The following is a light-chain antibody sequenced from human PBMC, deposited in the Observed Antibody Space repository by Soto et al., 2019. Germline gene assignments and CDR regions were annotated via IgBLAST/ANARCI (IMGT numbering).Light chain of an antibody. CDR1: SSNIGSNP. CDR2: DN. J-gene: IGLJ2*01. Sequence: QAVVTQPPSASGTPGLRVTFSCSGSSSNIGSNPVSWYQLLTGTAPKLLIYDNERPSGVPDRFSGSKSGTSASLAISGLQSEDEADYYCAAWDASLNGVVFGGGTKLTVL. CDR3: AAWDASLNGVV. V-gene: IGLV1-44*01.